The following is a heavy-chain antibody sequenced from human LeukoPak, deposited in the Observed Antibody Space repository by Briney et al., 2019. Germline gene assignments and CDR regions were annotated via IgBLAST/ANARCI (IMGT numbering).Heavy chain of an antibody. CDR3: ARERGGGENWLDP. D-gene: IGHD3-10*01. CDR2: IIPIFGTA. V-gene: IGHV1-69*13. J-gene: IGHJ5*02. CDR1: GGTFSSYA. Sequence: SVKVSCKASGGTFSSYAISWVRQAPGQGLEWMGGIIPIFGTANYAQKFQGRVTITADESTSTAYMELSSLRSEDTAVYYCARERGGGENWLDPWGQGTLVTVSS.